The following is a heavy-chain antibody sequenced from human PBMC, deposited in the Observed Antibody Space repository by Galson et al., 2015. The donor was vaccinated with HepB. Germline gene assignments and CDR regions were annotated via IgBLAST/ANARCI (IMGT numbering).Heavy chain of an antibody. V-gene: IGHV3-7*03. Sequence: SLRLSCAASGFTFSSYWMSWVRQAPGKGLEWVANIKQDGSEKYYVDSVKGRFTISRDNSKNTLYLQMNSLKTEDTAVYYCTRDPEDIVVVPAAPPFDYWGQGTLVTVSS. D-gene: IGHD2-2*01. CDR1: GFTFSSYW. J-gene: IGHJ4*02. CDR3: TRDPEDIVVVPAAPPFDY. CDR2: IKQDGSEK.